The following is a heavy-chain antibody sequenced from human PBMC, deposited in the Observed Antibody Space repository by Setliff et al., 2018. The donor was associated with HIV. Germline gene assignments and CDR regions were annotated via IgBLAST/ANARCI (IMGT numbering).Heavy chain of an antibody. CDR2: ISGYYGDT. CDR3: ARGSSPVDYFDY. V-gene: IGHV1-18*01. J-gene: IGHJ4*02. CDR1: GYTFTSYG. Sequence: ASVKVSCKASGYTFTSYGISWLRQAPGQGLEWMGWISGYYGDTHSTQKFQGRVTMTTDTSTGTAYMDLRSLRSDDTAVYYCARGSSPVDYFDYWGLGTLVTVSS.